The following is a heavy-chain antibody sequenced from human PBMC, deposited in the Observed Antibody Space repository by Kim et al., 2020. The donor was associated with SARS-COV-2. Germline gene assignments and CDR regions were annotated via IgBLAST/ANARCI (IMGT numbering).Heavy chain of an antibody. CDR3: VKAGSQRIVADMFYFAD. Sequence: GGSLRLSCAISGFTLNTYGVHWVRQAPGKGLEWVAVILEDGHKTQYAESVKGRFTISTDESRKTIYLQMNSLRRDDTALYYCVKAGSQRIVADMFYFADWGQGALVIVSS. J-gene: IGHJ4*02. CDR1: GFTLNTYG. CDR2: ILEDGHKT. V-gene: IGHV3-30*18. D-gene: IGHD5-12*01.